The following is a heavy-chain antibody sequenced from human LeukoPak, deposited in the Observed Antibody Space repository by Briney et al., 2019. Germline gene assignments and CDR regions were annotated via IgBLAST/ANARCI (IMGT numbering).Heavy chain of an antibody. Sequence: SGTLSLTCAVYGESFSCYYWSWIRQPPGKRLEWIGEINHSGSTNYNPSLKSRVTISVDTSKNQFSLKLSYVTAADTAVYYCARGDIIVVPAAKRQQHMDVWGQGTTVTVSS. J-gene: IGHJ6*02. CDR2: INHSGST. CDR1: GESFSCYY. CDR3: ARGDIIVVPAAKRQQHMDV. D-gene: IGHD2-2*01. V-gene: IGHV4-34*01.